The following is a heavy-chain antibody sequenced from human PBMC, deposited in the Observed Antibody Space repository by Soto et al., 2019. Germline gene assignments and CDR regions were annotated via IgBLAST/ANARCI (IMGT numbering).Heavy chain of an antibody. V-gene: IGHV3-7*01. J-gene: IGHJ3*02. CDR3: ARATGGFWKGAIDI. D-gene: IGHD3-16*01. CDR1: GFTFSSYW. CDR2: IKQDGSEK. Sequence: GGSLRLSCAASGFTFSSYWMSWVRQAPGKGLEWVANIKQDGSEKYYVDSVKGRFTISRDNAKNSLYLQMNSLRAEDAAVYYCARATGGFWKGAIDIWGQGTMVTVSS.